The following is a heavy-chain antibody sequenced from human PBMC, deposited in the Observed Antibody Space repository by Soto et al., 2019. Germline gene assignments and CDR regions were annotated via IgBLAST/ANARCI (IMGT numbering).Heavy chain of an antibody. D-gene: IGHD2-15*01. CDR2: ISSGSSSI. CDR1: AFTFSDFG. Sequence: GGSLRLSCAASAFTFSDFGMNWVRRAPGKGLEWVSYISSGSSSIYYADSVKGRFTISRDNAKNSLYLQMNSLRAEDTAVYYCARFPRCSGGSCHDYYYMDVRGKGTTVTVSS. V-gene: IGHV3-48*01. J-gene: IGHJ6*03. CDR3: ARFPRCSGGSCHDYYYMDV.